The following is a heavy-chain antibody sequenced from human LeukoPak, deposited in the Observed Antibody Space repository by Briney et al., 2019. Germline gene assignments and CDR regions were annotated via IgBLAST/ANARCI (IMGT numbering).Heavy chain of an antibody. D-gene: IGHD2-2*01. J-gene: IGHJ2*01. CDR1: GITFSSYA. CDR2: ISSSGIPI. Sequence: GGSLRLSCAAPGITFSSYAMTWVRQAPGKGLEWVTYISSSGIPIYYADSVKGRFTFSRDNAKNSVYLQMNSLRAEDTAVYYCASRTSYWYFDLWGRGTLVTVSS. CDR3: ASRTSYWYFDL. V-gene: IGHV3-48*03.